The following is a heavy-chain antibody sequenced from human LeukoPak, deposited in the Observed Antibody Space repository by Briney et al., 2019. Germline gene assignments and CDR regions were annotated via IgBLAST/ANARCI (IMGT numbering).Heavy chain of an antibody. CDR3: SNLYYYYGMDV. CDR2: ISAYNGNT. Sequence: ASVKVSCQGSGYTFTSYGINRVRQAPGQGLEWMGWISAYNGNTNYAQKLQGRVTMTTDTSTSTAYMELRSLRSDDTAVYYCSNLYYYYGMDVWGQGTTVTVSS. D-gene: IGHD4-11*01. V-gene: IGHV1-18*01. CDR1: GYTFTSYG. J-gene: IGHJ6*02.